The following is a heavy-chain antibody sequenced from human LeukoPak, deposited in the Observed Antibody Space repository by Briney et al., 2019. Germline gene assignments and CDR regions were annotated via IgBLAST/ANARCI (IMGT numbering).Heavy chain of an antibody. D-gene: IGHD1-7*01. CDR1: GYSFTSYW. Sequence: GESLKISCKGSGYSFTSYWIGWVRQMPGKGLEWMGMIYPGDSDTRYSPSFRGQVTISADTSIATAYLQWSSLKASDSAVYYCARRLGTGTPEYWGQGTLVTVSS. CDR2: IYPGDSDT. J-gene: IGHJ4*02. CDR3: ARRLGTGTPEY. V-gene: IGHV5-51*01.